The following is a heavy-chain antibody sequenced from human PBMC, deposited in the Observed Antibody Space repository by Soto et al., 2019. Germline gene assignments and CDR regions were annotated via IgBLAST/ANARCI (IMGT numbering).Heavy chain of an antibody. J-gene: IGHJ4*02. CDR3: AKDTTRSSGLYHFDY. CDR2: ISGSGGST. V-gene: IGHV3-23*01. Sequence: EVQLLESGGGLVQPGGSLRLSCAASGFTFSSYAMSWVRQAPGKGLEWVSAISGSGGSTYYADSVKGRFTISRDNSKNTLYLQMNCLRAEDTAVYYCAKDTTRSSGLYHFDYWGQGTLVTVSS. CDR1: GFTFSSYA. D-gene: IGHD6-19*01.